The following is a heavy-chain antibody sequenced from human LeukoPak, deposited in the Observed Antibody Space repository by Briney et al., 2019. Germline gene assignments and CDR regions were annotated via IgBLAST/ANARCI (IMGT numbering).Heavy chain of an antibody. CDR3: TTVFWGSGGYGYYYMDV. CDR2: IKSKTDGGTT. J-gene: IGHJ6*03. V-gene: IGHV3-15*01. D-gene: IGHD3-16*01. Sequence: GGSLRLSCAASGFTFSNAWMSWVRQAPGKGLEWVGRIKSKTDGGTTDYAAPVKGRFTISRDDSKNTLYLQMNSLKTEDTAVYYCTTVFWGSGGYGYYYMDVWGKGTTVTVSS. CDR1: GFTFSNAW.